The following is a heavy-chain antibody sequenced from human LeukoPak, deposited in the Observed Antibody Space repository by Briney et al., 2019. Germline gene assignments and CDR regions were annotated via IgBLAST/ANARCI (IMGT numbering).Heavy chain of an antibody. CDR3: VRPDRIFGVPAAFDT. CDR2: IIPKYSAS. J-gene: IGHJ3*02. V-gene: IGHV1-69*01. D-gene: IGHD3-3*02. CDR1: GGSFSDYP. Sequence: SVKVSCKASGGSFSDYPINWVRQAPGQGLEWLGGIIPKYSASNYAQAFQGRVTITADESTNTVYMEMSGLRPDDTAVYYRVRPDRIFGVPAAFDTWGQGTLVAASS.